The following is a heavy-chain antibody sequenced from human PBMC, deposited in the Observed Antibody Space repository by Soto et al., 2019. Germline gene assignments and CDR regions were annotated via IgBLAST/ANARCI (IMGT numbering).Heavy chain of an antibody. CDR2: IYYSGST. J-gene: IGHJ6*02. CDR1: GGSISSYY. CDR3: ARGMVRDNYYYYGMDV. V-gene: IGHV4-59*01. Sequence: SETLSLTCTVSGGSISSYYWIWIRQPPGKGLEWIGYIYYSGSTNYNPSLKSRVTISVDTSKNQFSLKLSSVIAADTAVYYCARGMVRDNYYYYGMDVWGRGTTVTVSS. D-gene: IGHD3-10*01.